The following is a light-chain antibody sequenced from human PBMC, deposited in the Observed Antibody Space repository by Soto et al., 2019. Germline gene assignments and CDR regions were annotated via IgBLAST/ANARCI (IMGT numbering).Light chain of an antibody. CDR3: QQGYSNPIT. J-gene: IGKJ5*01. CDR1: QNISGY. Sequence: DIQLTQSPSSLSASIEDRVTIICRASQNISGYLNWYQQKTRKAPKPLIYAASSLQSGVPSRFSGSESGTDFTLTIICLQPEDFATYYCQQGYSNPITFGQGTRLEIK. CDR2: AAS. V-gene: IGKV1-39*01.